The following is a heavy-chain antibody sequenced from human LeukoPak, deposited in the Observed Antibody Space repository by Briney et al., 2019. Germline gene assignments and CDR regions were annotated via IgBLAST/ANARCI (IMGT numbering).Heavy chain of an antibody. Sequence: SETLSLTCTVSGGSISSYCWSWIRQPPGKGLEWIGYIYYSGSTNYNPSLKSRVTISVDTSKNQFSLKLSSVTAADTAVYYCARSYSTITMVRGFDPWGQGTLVTVSS. J-gene: IGHJ5*02. D-gene: IGHD3-10*01. CDR2: IYYSGST. CDR3: ARSYSTITMVRGFDP. V-gene: IGHV4-59*01. CDR1: GGSISSYC.